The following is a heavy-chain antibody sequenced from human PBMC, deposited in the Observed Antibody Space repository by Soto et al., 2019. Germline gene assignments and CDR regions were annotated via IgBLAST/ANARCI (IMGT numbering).Heavy chain of an antibody. Sequence: QVQLVQSGPEVRRPGASVNVSCKASGYTFSGYYIHWVRQAPGQGLEWMGWINPNSGATNYPQKWRGRVTMTRDTSISTAYMELSRLRSDDTAIYYCARDYELWVLRGKLIDIWGPGTMVTVSS. V-gene: IGHV1-2*02. D-gene: IGHD3-10*01. CDR2: INPNSGAT. CDR1: GYTFSGYY. J-gene: IGHJ3*02. CDR3: ARDYELWVLRGKLIDI.